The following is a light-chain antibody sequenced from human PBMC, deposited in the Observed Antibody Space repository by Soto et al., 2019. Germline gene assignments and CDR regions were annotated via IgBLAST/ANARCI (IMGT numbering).Light chain of an antibody. Sequence: DIQMTQSPSTLSASGGDRVTITCRASQTISRSLAWYQHQPGKAPKLLIYDASTLESGVPSRFSGIGSGTEFSLSISSLQPDDFATYYCQQCYKGWTLGQGTKVDIK. CDR1: QTISRS. J-gene: IGKJ1*01. V-gene: IGKV1-5*01. CDR3: QQCYKGWT. CDR2: DAS.